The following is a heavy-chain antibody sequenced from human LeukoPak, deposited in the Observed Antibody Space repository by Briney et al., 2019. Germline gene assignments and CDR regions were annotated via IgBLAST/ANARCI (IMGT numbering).Heavy chain of an antibody. Sequence: GASVKVSCKASGYTFTGYYMHWVRQAPGQGLEWMGRINPNSGGTNYAQKFQGRVTMARDTSISTAYMELSRLRSDDTAVYYCARDRSYYDSPGLVGYYFDYWGQGTLVTVSS. J-gene: IGHJ4*02. CDR2: INPNSGGT. CDR3: ARDRSYYDSPGLVGYYFDY. V-gene: IGHV1-2*06. CDR1: GYTFTGYY. D-gene: IGHD3-22*01.